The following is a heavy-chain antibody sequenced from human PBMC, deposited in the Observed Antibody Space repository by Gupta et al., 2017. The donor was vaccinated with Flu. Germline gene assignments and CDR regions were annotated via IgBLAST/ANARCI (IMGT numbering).Heavy chain of an antibody. CDR2: IKSKTDGGTT. Sequence: EVQLVESGGGLVKPGGSLRLSCAASGFSFSNAWMSWVRQAPGKGLEWVGRIKSKTDGGTTDYAAPVKGRFTISRDDSKNTLYLQMNSLKTEDTAVYYCTTDPGFLDWFDPWGQGTLVTVSS. V-gene: IGHV3-15*01. CDR3: TTDPGFLDWFDP. D-gene: IGHD3-3*01. CDR1: GFSFSNAW. J-gene: IGHJ5*02.